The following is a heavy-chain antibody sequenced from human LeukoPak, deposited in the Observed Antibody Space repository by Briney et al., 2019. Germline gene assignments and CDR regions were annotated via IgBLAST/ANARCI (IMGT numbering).Heavy chain of an antibody. V-gene: IGHV4-4*09. J-gene: IGHJ4*02. CDR1: GGSISSYY. CDR3: ARHPLGYGYYFDY. Sequence: TSETLSLTCTVSGGSISSYYWSWIRQSPGKGLEWIGYIYTSGSTNYNPSLKSRVTISVDTSKNQFSLKLSSVTAADTAVYYCARHPLGYGYYFDYWGQGTLVTVSS. CDR2: IYTSGST. D-gene: IGHD5-18*01.